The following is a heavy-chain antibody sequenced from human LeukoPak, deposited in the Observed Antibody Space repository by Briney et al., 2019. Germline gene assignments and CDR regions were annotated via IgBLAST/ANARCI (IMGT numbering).Heavy chain of an antibody. CDR3: ARLVATKDDY. CDR2: IYYSGST. CDR1: GGSISSYY. D-gene: IGHD2-15*01. J-gene: IGHJ4*02. V-gene: IGHV4-59*12. Sequence: SETLSLTCTVWGGSISSYYWSWLREPPGRGLEWIGYIYYSGSTNYNPSLKSRVTISVGKSKNQFSLKLSSVTAADTAVYYCARLVATKDDYWGQGTLVTVSS.